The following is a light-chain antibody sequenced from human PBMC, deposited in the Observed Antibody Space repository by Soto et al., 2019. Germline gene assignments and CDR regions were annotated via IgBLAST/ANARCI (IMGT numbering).Light chain of an antibody. CDR2: DAS. Sequence: EIVLTQSPATLSLSPGERATLSCRASQSVSTYLAWYQQKPGQAPRLLIYDASNRATGIPARFSGRGAETDLSFCVSSLGPGDCSVDYWQQRSNCSLFTVGAGTKVDI. J-gene: IGKJ3*01. CDR1: QSVSTY. CDR3: QQRSNCSLFT. V-gene: IGKV3-11*01.